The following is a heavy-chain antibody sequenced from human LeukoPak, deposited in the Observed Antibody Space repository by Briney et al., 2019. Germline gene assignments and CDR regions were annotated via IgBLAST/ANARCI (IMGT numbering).Heavy chain of an antibody. CDR3: ARLPTDYYGSGSSDG. CDR1: GGSISSSSYY. V-gene: IGHV4-39*01. CDR2: IYYSGST. Sequence: PSETLSLTCTVSGGSISSSSYYWGWIRQPLGKGLEWIGSIYYSGSTYYNPSLKSRVTISVDTSKNQSALKLSSVTAADMAVYYCARLPTDYYGSGSSDGWGQGTLVTVSS. D-gene: IGHD3-10*01. J-gene: IGHJ4*02.